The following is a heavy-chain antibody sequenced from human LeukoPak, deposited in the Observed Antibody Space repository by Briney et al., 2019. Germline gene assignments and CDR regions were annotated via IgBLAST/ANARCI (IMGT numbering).Heavy chain of an antibody. Sequence: GGSLRLSCAASGFTFSSYSMNWVRQAPGKGLEWVSSIGTTSDSMYYADSLKGRFTISRDNAESSLYLQMNSLRVEDTAVYFCAREGITAMADAWNDYWGQGTLVTVSS. CDR3: AREGITAMADAWNDY. CDR2: IGTTSDSM. J-gene: IGHJ4*02. D-gene: IGHD5-18*01. CDR1: GFTFSSYS. V-gene: IGHV3-21*01.